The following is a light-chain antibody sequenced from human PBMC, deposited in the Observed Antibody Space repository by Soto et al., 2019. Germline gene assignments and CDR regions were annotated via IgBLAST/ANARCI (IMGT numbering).Light chain of an antibody. CDR1: QSVSNSY. V-gene: IGKV3D-20*01. Sequence: ELVLTQSPATLSLSPGERATLSCGASQSVSNSYLAWYQQKPGLAPRLLIYDASSRATGIPDRFSGSGSGTDFTLTISRLEPEDFAVYYCQQYGSSPPYTFGQGTQLEIK. CDR3: QQYGSSPPYT. CDR2: DAS. J-gene: IGKJ2*01.